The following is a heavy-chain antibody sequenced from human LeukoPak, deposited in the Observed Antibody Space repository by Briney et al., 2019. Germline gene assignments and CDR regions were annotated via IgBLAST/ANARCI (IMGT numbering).Heavy chain of an antibody. Sequence: APVKVSCKASGGTFSSYAISWVRQAPGQGLEWMGGIIPIFGTANYAQKFQGRVTITADESTSTAYMELSSLRSEDTAVYYCARYDATVTRGFDYWGQGTLVTVSS. CDR1: GGTFSSYA. CDR3: ARYDATVTRGFDY. J-gene: IGHJ4*02. V-gene: IGHV1-69*13. D-gene: IGHD4-17*01. CDR2: IIPIFGTA.